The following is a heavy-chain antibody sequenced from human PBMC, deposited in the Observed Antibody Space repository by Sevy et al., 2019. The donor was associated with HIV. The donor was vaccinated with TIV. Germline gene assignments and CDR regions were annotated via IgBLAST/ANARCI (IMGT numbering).Heavy chain of an antibody. CDR1: GYTFTSYF. CDR2: INPSGGST. D-gene: IGHD3-3*01. Sequence: ASVKVSCKTSGYTFTSYFIHWVRQAPGQGLQWMGIINPSGGSTSYAQKFQGRVTITRDTSTSTVYMELSSLGSEDTAVYYFARDLKDYDFWSGYYIGENYYGMDVWGQGTTVTVSS. V-gene: IGHV1-46*01. J-gene: IGHJ6*02. CDR3: ARDLKDYDFWSGYYIGENYYGMDV.